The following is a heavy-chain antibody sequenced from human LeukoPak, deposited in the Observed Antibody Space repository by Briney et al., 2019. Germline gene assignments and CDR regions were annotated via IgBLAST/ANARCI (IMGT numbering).Heavy chain of an antibody. CDR1: GFTFSSYA. Sequence: GGSLRLSCAASGFTFSSYAMSWVRQAPGKGLEWVSAISGSGGSTYYADSVKGRFTISRDNSKNTLYLQMNSLRAEDTAVYHCAKDPLYSGSYYFDYWGQGTLVTVSS. J-gene: IGHJ4*02. CDR3: AKDPLYSGSYYFDY. V-gene: IGHV3-23*01. CDR2: ISGSGGST. D-gene: IGHD1-26*01.